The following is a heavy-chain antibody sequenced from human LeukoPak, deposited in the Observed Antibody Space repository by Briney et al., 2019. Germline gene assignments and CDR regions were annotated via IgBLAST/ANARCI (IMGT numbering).Heavy chain of an antibody. CDR3: ARSGAATLHN. Sequence: GGSLRLSCAVSGFTVSSNDMSWVRQAPGKGLEWVSVIYSGGTTYYADSVKGRFTISRDNSKNTLYLQMNSLRAEDTAVYYCARSGAATLHNWGQGTLVTVSS. V-gene: IGHV3-53*01. CDR1: GFTVSSND. CDR2: IYSGGTT. J-gene: IGHJ4*02. D-gene: IGHD6-25*01.